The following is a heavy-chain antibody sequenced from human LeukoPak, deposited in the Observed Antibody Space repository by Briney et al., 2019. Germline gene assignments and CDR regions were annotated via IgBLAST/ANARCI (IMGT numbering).Heavy chain of an antibody. D-gene: IGHD1-26*01. CDR1: GGTFSSYA. Sequence: SVKVSCKASGGTFSSYAISWVRQAPGQGLEWMGGIIPIFGTANYAQKFQGRVTITADESTSTAYMELSSLRSEDTAVYYCARGTHIVGARDAFDIWGQGTIVTVSS. CDR2: IIPIFGTA. CDR3: ARGTHIVGARDAFDI. J-gene: IGHJ3*02. V-gene: IGHV1-69*13.